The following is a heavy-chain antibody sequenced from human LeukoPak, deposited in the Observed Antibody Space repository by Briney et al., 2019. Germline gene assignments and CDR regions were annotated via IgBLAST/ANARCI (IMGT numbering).Heavy chain of an antibody. CDR3: ARKYCSRGSCYSPMGFDP. CDR1: GGSISSGDYY. Sequence: SETLSLTCTVSGGSISSGDYYWSWIRQSPGKGLEWIGYIYYSGTTYYNPSLRSRVTMSVDTSKNQFSLKLSSVTAADTAVYYCARKYCSRGSCYSPMGFDPWGQGTPVSVSS. J-gene: IGHJ5*02. CDR2: IYYSGTT. V-gene: IGHV4-30-4*01. D-gene: IGHD2-15*01.